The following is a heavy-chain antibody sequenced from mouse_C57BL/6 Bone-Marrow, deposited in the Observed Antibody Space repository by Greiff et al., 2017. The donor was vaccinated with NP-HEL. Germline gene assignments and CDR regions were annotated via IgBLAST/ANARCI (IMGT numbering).Heavy chain of an antibody. CDR3: ARRTTVSWYFDV. J-gene: IGHJ1*03. CDR1: GYAFTNYL. Sequence: VQLQQSGAELVRPGTSVKLSCKASGYAFTNYLIEWVKQRPGQGLEWIGVINPGSGGTNYNEKFKGKATLTADKSSSTAYMQLSSLTSEDSAVYVCARRTTVSWYFDVWGTGTTVTVSS. V-gene: IGHV1-54*01. D-gene: IGHD1-1*01. CDR2: INPGSGGT.